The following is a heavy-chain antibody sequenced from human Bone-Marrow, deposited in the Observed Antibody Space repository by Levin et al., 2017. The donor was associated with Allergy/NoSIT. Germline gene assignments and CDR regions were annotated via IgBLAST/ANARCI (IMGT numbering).Heavy chain of an antibody. CDR2: ISYDGMNK. CDR1: GFSFSSYG. CDR3: AGPTTAKVMFDALGI. D-gene: IGHD6-25*01. Sequence: GGSLRLSCTASGFSFSSYGMHWVRQAPGKELEWVTLISYDGMNKYYADSVKGRFTVSRDNSQNTLYLQMNSLRADDTAVYYCAGPTTAKVMFDALGIWGQGTEVTVSS. V-gene: IGHV3-30*03. J-gene: IGHJ3*02.